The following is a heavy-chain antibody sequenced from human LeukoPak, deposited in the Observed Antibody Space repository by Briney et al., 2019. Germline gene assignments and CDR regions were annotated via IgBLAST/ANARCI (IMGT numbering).Heavy chain of an antibody. CDR1: GYTFTSDG. CDR2: ISAYNGNT. J-gene: IGHJ6*02. D-gene: IGHD4-11*01. V-gene: IGHV1-18*01. Sequence: ASVKVSCKASGYTFTSDGISWVRQAPGQGLEWMGWISAYNGNTNYAQKLQGRVTMTTDTSTSTAYMELRSLRSDDTAVYYCARGETTVRPYYYYGMDVWGQGTTVTVSS. CDR3: ARGETTVRPYYYYGMDV.